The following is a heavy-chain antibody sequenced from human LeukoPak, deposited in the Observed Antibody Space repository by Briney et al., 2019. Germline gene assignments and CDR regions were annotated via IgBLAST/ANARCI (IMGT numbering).Heavy chain of an antibody. CDR2: IRYDGSNK. D-gene: IGHD3-10*01. CDR1: GFTFSSYN. Sequence: PGGSLRLSCVASGFTFSSYNMNWVRQAPGKGLEWVAFIRYDGSNKYYADSVKGRFTISRDNSKNTLYLQMNSLRAEDTAVYYCAKVLGRRGSGSYYTNPYYYYMDVWGKGTTVTISS. CDR3: AKVLGRRGSGSYYTNPYYYYMDV. J-gene: IGHJ6*03. V-gene: IGHV3-30*02.